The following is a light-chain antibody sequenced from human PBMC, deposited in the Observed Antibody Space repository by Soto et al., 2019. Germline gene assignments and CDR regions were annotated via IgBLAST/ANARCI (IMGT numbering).Light chain of an antibody. J-gene: IGKJ2*01. CDR1: QDTRNP. CDR2: DAS. V-gene: IGKV1-33*01. CDR3: QQYDNLPPYT. Sequence: DIQMTQSPSSLSASVGDRVTITCQASQDTRNPLNWYQQKPGKAPKLLIYDASNLETGVPSRFSGSGSGTDFTFTISSLQPEDIATYYCQQYDNLPPYTFGQGTKLEIK.